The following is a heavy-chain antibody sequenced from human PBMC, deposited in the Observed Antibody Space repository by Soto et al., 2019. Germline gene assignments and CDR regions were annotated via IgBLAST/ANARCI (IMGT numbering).Heavy chain of an antibody. J-gene: IGHJ6*02. D-gene: IGHD5-18*01. Sequence: GESLKISCKGSGYSFTSYWIGWVRQMPGKGLEWMGIIYPGDSDTRYSPSFQGQVTISADKPISTAYLQWSSLKASDTAMYYCARLDTAMVYYYYYGMDVWGQGTTVTVSS. CDR1: GYSFTSYW. CDR2: IYPGDSDT. V-gene: IGHV5-51*01. CDR3: ARLDTAMVYYYYYGMDV.